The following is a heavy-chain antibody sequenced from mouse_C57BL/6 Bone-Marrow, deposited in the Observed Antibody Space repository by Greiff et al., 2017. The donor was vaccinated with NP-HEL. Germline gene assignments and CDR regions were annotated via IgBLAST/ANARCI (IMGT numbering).Heavy chain of an antibody. CDR2: IHPNSGST. J-gene: IGHJ3*01. D-gene: IGHD1-1*01. CDR1: GYTFTSYW. Sequence: QVQLQQPGAELVKPGASVKLPCKASGYTFTSYWMHWVKQRPGQGLEWIGMIHPNSGSTNYNEKFKSKATLTVDKSSSTAYMQLSSLTSEDSAVYYCARDYGSEAWFAYWGQGTLVTVSA. V-gene: IGHV1-64*01. CDR3: ARDYGSEAWFAY.